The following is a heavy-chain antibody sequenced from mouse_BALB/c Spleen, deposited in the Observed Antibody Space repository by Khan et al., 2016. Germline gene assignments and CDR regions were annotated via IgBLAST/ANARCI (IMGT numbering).Heavy chain of an antibody. V-gene: IGHV3-2*02. D-gene: IGHD1-1*01. CDR1: GYSITSDYA. Sequence: VQLKESGPGLVKPSQSLSLTCTVTGYSITSDYAWNWIRQFPGNKLEWMGYISYSGSTSYNPSLKSRISITRDTSKNQFFLQLNSVTTEDTATYYCAFITTVVAMDYCGQGTSVTVSS. J-gene: IGHJ4*01. CDR3: AFITTVVAMDY. CDR2: ISYSGST.